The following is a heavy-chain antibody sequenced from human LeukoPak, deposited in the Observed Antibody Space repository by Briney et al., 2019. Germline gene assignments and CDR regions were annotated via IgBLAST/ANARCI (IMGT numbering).Heavy chain of an antibody. CDR1: GGSISSHY. CDR3: ARGGRSYDSHGKFDP. J-gene: IGHJ5*02. CDR2: IYSSGSS. Sequence: SETLSLTCTVSGGSISSHYWSWVRQPAGKGLEWIGRIYSSGSSNYNPSLKSRVTMSVDPSRKQLSLQVRSVTAADTAVYYCARGGRSYDSHGKFDPWGQGTLVTVSS. V-gene: IGHV4-4*07. D-gene: IGHD5-18*01.